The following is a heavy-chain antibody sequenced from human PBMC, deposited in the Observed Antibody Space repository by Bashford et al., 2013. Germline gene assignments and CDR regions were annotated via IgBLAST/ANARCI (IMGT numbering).Heavy chain of an antibody. Sequence: SSETLSLTCTVSGGSISSYYWSWIRQPAGKGLEWIGRIYSSGSTNYNPSLRSRVTMSVETSKNQFSLQLSSVTAADTAVYYCARESGHSSSWYAVSGAFDIVGPRDNGHRLL. V-gene: IGHV4-4*07. D-gene: IGHD6-13*01. CDR1: GGSISSYY. J-gene: IGHJ3*02. CDR3: ARESGHSSSWYAVSGAFDI. CDR2: IYSSGST.